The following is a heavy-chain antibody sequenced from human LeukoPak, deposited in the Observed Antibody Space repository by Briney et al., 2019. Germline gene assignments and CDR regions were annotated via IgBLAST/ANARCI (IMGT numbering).Heavy chain of an antibody. CDR1: GGTFISYA. CDR2: IIPIFGTA. CDR3: ARASTRYSSGWYGY. J-gene: IGHJ4*02. V-gene: IGHV1-69*01. Sequence: ASVKVSCKASGGTFISYAISWVRQAPGQGLEWMGGIIPIFGTANYAQKFQGRVTITADESTSTAYMELSSLRSEDTAVYYCARASTRYSSGWYGYWGQGTLVTVSS. D-gene: IGHD6-19*01.